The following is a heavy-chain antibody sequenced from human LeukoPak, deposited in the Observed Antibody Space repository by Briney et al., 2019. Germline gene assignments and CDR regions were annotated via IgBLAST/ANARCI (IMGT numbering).Heavy chain of an antibody. J-gene: IGHJ4*02. Sequence: SETLSLTCTVSGGSISSGGYYWSWIRQHPGKGLEWIGYIYYSGSTYYNPSLKSRVTISVDTSKNQFSLKLSSVTAADTAVYYCARVSDYYDRYYFDYWGQGTLVTVSS. CDR2: IYYSGST. CDR3: ARVSDYYDRYYFDY. CDR1: GGSISSGGYY. V-gene: IGHV4-31*03. D-gene: IGHD3-22*01.